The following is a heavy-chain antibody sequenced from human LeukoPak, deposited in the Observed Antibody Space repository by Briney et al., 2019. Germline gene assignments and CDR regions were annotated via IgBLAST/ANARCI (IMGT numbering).Heavy chain of an antibody. CDR3: ARNYYDSSGYYPLFDY. J-gene: IGHJ4*02. V-gene: IGHV4-59*01. D-gene: IGHD3-22*01. Sequence: SETLSLTCAVYGGSFSGYYWSWIRQPPGKGLEWIGYIYYSGSTNYNPSLKSRVTISVDTSKNQFSLKLSSVTAADTAVYYCARNYYDSSGYYPLFDYWGQGTLVTVSS. CDR2: IYYSGST. CDR1: GGSFSGYY.